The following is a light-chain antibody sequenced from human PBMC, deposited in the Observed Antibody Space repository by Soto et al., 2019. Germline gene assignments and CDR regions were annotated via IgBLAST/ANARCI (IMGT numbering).Light chain of an antibody. Sequence: EIVLTQSPGTLSLSPGERATLSCRASQIVGGDTLAWFQQRPGQAPRLVIYGASNRAAGIPDRFSGSGSGTGFTLTVSRLEPEDFAMYYCQQYHWAPDTFGQGTRLEIK. V-gene: IGKV3-20*01. J-gene: IGKJ5*01. CDR1: QIVGGDT. CDR3: QQYHWAPDT. CDR2: GAS.